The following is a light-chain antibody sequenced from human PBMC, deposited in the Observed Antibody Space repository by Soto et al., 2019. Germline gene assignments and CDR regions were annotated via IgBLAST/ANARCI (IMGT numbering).Light chain of an antibody. J-gene: IGLJ2*01. Sequence: QSALTQPASVSGSPGQSITISCTGISSDVGGYNYVSWYQQHPGKAPKLMIYDVSSRPSGVSNRFSGSKSGNTASLTISGLQAEDEADYYCTSYTSSSTRGVFGGGTKLTVL. V-gene: IGLV2-14*03. CDR2: DVS. CDR1: SSDVGGYNY. CDR3: TSYTSSSTRGV.